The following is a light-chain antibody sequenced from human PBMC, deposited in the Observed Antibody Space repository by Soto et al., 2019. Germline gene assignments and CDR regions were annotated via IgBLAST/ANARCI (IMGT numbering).Light chain of an antibody. J-gene: IGKJ5*01. Sequence: IQLTQSPSSLSASVGDRVTITCRASQGISSYLAWYQQKPGKAPKLLIYAASTLQSGVPSRFSGSGSGTDFTLTISSLQPEDFATYDCQQFNSYPITLGQGTRLEI. V-gene: IGKV1-9*01. CDR1: QGISSY. CDR3: QQFNSYPIT. CDR2: AAS.